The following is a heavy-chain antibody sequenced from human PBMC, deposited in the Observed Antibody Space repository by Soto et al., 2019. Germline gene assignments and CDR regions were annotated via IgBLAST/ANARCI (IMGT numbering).Heavy chain of an antibody. D-gene: IGHD4-17*01. J-gene: IGHJ4*02. CDR3: ARRATLTPFDY. Sequence: PGGSLRLSCTTSGFRFGDYAMSWFRQAPGKGPEWIGVIRSNTYGGTSEYAPSVKGRFTLSRDDSAKTVYLQMHSLKIEDTGVYYCARRATLTPFDYWGQGTLVTVSS. V-gene: IGHV3-49*03. CDR1: GFRFGDYA. CDR2: IRSNTYGGTS.